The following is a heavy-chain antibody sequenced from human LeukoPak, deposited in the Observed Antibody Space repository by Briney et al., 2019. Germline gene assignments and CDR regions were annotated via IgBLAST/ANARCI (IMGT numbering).Heavy chain of an antibody. J-gene: IGHJ4*02. Sequence: GGSLRLSRAASGFTFSNYVMHWVRQAPGKGLEFVSSITTDGHNTYYANSVTGRFTISRDNSNNTLYLQMGSLRAEDMAVYFCARVRLAIVDCWGQGTLVTVSS. D-gene: IGHD3-9*01. CDR2: ITTDGHNT. CDR1: GFTFSNYV. CDR3: ARVRLAIVDC. V-gene: IGHV3-64*01.